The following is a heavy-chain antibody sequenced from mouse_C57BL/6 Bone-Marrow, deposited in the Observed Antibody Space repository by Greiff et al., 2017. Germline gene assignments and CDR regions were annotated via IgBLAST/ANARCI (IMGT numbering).Heavy chain of an antibody. D-gene: IGHD2-3*01. CDR1: GYTFADFA. V-gene: IGHV1-67*01. Sequence: LQESGPEVVRPGVSVKISCKGSGYTFADFAMHWVKQSHAKSLEWIGVIRTYNGNTHYNQKFKVKATMTVDKSSNTAYMELARLTSEDSAIYYCAREAGYYYYAMDYWGQGTSVTVSS. CDR3: AREAGYYYYAMDY. J-gene: IGHJ4*01. CDR2: IRTYNGNT.